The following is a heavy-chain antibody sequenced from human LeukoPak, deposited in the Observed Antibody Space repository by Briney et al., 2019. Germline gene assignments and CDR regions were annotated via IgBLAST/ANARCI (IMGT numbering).Heavy chain of an antibody. J-gene: IGHJ6*03. V-gene: IGHV3-9*03. Sequence: PGGSLRLSCVASGFTFSSYWMSWVRQAPGKGLEWVSGISWNSVSIGYADSVKGRFTISRDNAKNSLYLQMNSLRAEDMALYYCAKGATPYYYYYMDVWGKGTTVTVSS. CDR1: GFTFSSYW. CDR3: AKGATPYYYYYMDV. CDR2: ISWNSVSI. D-gene: IGHD1-26*01.